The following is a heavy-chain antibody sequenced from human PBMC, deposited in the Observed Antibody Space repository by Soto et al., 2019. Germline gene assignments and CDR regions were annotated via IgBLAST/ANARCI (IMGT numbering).Heavy chain of an antibody. D-gene: IGHD6-13*01. CDR3: AKDQGYSTSYYGYVDL. CDR2: ISYDESSE. J-gene: IGHJ2*01. Sequence: QVQLVESGGGVVQPGRSLRLSCAASGFSFDAYAMHWVRQVPGKGLEWVAIISYDESSEYYVDSVKGRFTISRDNSKNTLYLQMNSLRTEDTALYYCAKDQGYSTSYYGYVDLWGRGTLVTVSS. V-gene: IGHV3-30*18. CDR1: GFSFDAYA.